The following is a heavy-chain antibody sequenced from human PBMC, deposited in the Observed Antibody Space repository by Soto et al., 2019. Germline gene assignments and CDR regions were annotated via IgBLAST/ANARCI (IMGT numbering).Heavy chain of an antibody. CDR2: FYYSGST. J-gene: IGHJ3*02. V-gene: IGHV4-39*07. D-gene: IGHD3-3*01. Sequence: SETLSLTCTVSGGSISSGPYSWGWIRQPPGKGLEWIGTFYYSGSTYYNPSLESRVTISVDTSKNQFSLKLSSVTAADTAVYYCARDRRLIGDYDFWSGYYGRAFDIWXQGTMVNVS. CDR1: GGSISSGPYS. CDR3: ARDRRLIGDYDFWSGYYGRAFDI.